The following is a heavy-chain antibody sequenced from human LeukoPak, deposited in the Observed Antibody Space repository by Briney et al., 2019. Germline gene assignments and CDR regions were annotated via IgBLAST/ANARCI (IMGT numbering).Heavy chain of an antibody. Sequence: PGGSLRLSCAASGFTFSSSSMSWVRQAPGKGLEWVSSIDGGGDITHYADSVKGRFTISRDNSKSTLYLQMNSLRAEDTAVYYCAKYYHGSGTYYTFDCWGQGTLVTVSS. J-gene: IGHJ4*02. CDR3: AKYYHGSGTYYTFDC. CDR1: GFTFSSSS. CDR2: IDGGGDIT. V-gene: IGHV3-23*01. D-gene: IGHD3-10*01.